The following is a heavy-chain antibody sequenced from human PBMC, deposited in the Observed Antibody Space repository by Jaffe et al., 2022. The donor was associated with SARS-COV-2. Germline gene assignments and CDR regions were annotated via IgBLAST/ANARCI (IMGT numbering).Heavy chain of an antibody. Sequence: QVQLQESGPGLVKPSQTLSLTCTVSGGSISSGSYYWSWIRQPAGKGLEWIGRIYTSGSTNYNPSLKSRVTISVDTSKNQFSLKLSSVTAADTAVYYCARCNSAYGSGSYCDYWGQGTLVTVSS. CDR2: IYTSGST. V-gene: IGHV4-61*02. CDR3: ARCNSAYGSGSYCDY. J-gene: IGHJ4*02. D-gene: IGHD3-10*01. CDR1: GGSISSGSYY.